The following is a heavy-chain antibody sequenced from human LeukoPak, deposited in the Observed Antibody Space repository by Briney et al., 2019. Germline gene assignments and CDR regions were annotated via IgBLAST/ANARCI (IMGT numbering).Heavy chain of an antibody. Sequence: GASVKVSCKASGYTFTGYYMHWVRQAPGQGLEWMGWINPNSGGTNYAQKFQGRVTMTRDTSISTAYMELSRLRSDDTAVYYCARAGRYYYDSSGYDYWGQGTLVTVS. CDR1: GYTFTGYY. D-gene: IGHD3-22*01. CDR2: INPNSGGT. CDR3: ARAGRYYYDSSGYDY. J-gene: IGHJ4*02. V-gene: IGHV1-2*02.